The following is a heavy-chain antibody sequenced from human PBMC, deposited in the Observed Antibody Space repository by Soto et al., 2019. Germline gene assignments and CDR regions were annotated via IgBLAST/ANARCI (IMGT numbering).Heavy chain of an antibody. Sequence: ASVKVSCKVSGYTLTELSMHWVRQAPGKGLEWMGGFDPEDGETIYAHKFQGRVTMTEDTSTDTAYMELSSLRSDDTAVYFCARGHSTDCSNGVCSFFYNHEMDVWGQGTTVTVSS. CDR3: ARGHSTDCSNGVCSFFYNHEMDV. V-gene: IGHV1-24*01. CDR1: GYTLTELS. J-gene: IGHJ6*02. CDR2: FDPEDGET. D-gene: IGHD2-8*01.